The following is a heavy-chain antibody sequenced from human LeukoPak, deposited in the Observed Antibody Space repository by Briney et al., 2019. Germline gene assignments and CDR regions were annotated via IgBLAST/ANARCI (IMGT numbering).Heavy chain of an antibody. D-gene: IGHD2-15*01. CDR2: IYSDGRT. Sequence: PGRSLRLSCAASGFTFSNYAVHWVRQAPGKGLEWVSFIYSDGRTYYADSVKGRFTISRDNSRNTLYLQMNSLRVEDTAVYYCARDDIPVIWGQGTLVTVSS. J-gene: IGHJ4*02. CDR1: GFTFSNYA. V-gene: IGHV3-53*01. CDR3: ARDDIPVI.